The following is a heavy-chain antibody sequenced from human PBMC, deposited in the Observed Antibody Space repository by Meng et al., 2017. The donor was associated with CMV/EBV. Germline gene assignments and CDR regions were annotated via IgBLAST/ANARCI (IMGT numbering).Heavy chain of an antibody. D-gene: IGHD3-3*01. CDR2: IIPILGIA. V-gene: IGHV1-69*10. Sequence: FSSYAISWVRQAPGKGLEWMGGIIPILGIANYAQKFQGRGTITADKSTSTAYMELSSLRSEDTAVYYCARDQRVFRFLEWLTGGWFDPWGQGTLVTVSS. CDR3: ARDQRVFRFLEWLTGGWFDP. J-gene: IGHJ5*02. CDR1: FSSYA.